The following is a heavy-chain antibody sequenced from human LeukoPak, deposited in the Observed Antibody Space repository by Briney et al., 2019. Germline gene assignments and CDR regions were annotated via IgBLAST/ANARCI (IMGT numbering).Heavy chain of an antibody. D-gene: IGHD4-17*01. CDR3: TREVSTVTFDY. CDR2: IFHSGLT. J-gene: IGHJ4*02. CDR1: GGSISPHY. Sequence: SETLSLTCTVSGGSISPHYWTWIRQTPGKGLEWIGYIFHSGLTNYNSALRSRVTLSVDTARNQLSLKLSSVTAADTAVYYCTREVSTVTFDYWGQGTLVAVSS. V-gene: IGHV4-59*11.